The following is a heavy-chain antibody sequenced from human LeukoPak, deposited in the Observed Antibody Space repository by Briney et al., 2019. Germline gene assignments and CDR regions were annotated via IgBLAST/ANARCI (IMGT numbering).Heavy chain of an antibody. V-gene: IGHV1-18*01. J-gene: IGHJ4*02. CDR3: AREYCTNGVCYRSDY. D-gene: IGHD2-8*01. CDR2: ISTYNADT. CDR1: GYTFTSYG. Sequence: ASVKLSCKASGYTFTSYGISWVRQAPGQELEWMGWISTYNADTNYAQKLQGRVTMTTDTSTSTAYMELRSLRSDDTAVYYCAREYCTNGVCYRSDYWGEGTLVTVSA.